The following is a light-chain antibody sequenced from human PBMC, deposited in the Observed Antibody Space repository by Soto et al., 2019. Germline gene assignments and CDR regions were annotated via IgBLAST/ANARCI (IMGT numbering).Light chain of an antibody. CDR3: QTWGTGVWV. J-gene: IGLJ3*02. Sequence: QSVLTQSPSASASLGASVKLTCTLSSGQSSYAIAWHQQQPEKGPRYLMKLNSDGSHSKGDGIPDRFSGSSSGAERYLTISRLQSEDEADYYCQTWGTGVWVFGGGTKLTVL. CDR1: SGQSSYA. CDR2: LNSDGSH. V-gene: IGLV4-69*01.